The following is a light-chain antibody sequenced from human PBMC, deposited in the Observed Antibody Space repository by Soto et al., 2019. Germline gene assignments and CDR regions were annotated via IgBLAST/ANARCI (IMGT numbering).Light chain of an antibody. CDR3: MQRLEFPLT. V-gene: IGKV2-40*01. Sequence: EIVMTQTPLSLPVTPGEPASISCRSSQSLLYRDDGNMYLDWYVQKPGQSPQLLIYTVSYRAPGVPDRFSGIGSGTDCTLKISRVEADDVGVYNCMQRLEFPLTVGGGTKLEIK. CDR2: TVS. J-gene: IGKJ4*01. CDR1: QSLLYRDDGNMY.